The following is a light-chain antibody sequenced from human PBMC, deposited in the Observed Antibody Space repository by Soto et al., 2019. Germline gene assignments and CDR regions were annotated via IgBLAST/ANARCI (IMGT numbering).Light chain of an antibody. CDR1: QSVRNK. CDR3: EQYNIWRSIT. J-gene: IGKJ5*01. V-gene: IGKV3-15*01. CDR2: DTS. Sequence: EIVVTQSASTLSVSPGERVTLSWRASQSVRNKVAWYQQKPAQTPRVIIYDTSTRAADIPARFSGSGYATYFTPTISSLQSEDFAVYYCEQYNIWRSITFGPGTRLEIK.